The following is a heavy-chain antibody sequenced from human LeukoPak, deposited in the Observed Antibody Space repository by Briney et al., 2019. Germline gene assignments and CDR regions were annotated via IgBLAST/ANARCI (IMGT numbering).Heavy chain of an antibody. D-gene: IGHD2-21*02. CDR3: GKDFGGVTPLDF. Sequence: GRSLRLSCAASGFTFSSYGMHWVRQAPAKGLEWVVGISYDGSNKYYEDSVKGRFTISRDNSKNTLHLQMNSLRAEDMAVYYCGKDFGGVTPLDFWGQGTLLTVSS. CDR1: GFTFSSYG. CDR2: ISYDGSNK. V-gene: IGHV3-30*18. J-gene: IGHJ4*02.